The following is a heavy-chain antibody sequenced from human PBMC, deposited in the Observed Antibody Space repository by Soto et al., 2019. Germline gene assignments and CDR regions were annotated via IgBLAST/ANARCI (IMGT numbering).Heavy chain of an antibody. D-gene: IGHD4-17*01. Sequence: SETLSLTCSVSGGSVSNKTYYWSWIRQPPGKRLEWIGYVYYSGTTNYNPSLKSRVTISVDPSKNQFSLRLSSVTTADTALYYCARTTAVPNTLRSRYFFDYWGQGTLVTVSS. CDR1: GGSVSNKTYY. CDR2: VYYSGTT. CDR3: ARTTAVPNTLRSRYFFDY. V-gene: IGHV4-61*01. J-gene: IGHJ4*02.